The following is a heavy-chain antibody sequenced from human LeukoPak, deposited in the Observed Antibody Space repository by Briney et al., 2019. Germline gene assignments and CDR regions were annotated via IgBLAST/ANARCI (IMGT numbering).Heavy chain of an antibody. D-gene: IGHD2-2*01. CDR2: IYHSGST. Sequence: PSETLSLTCAVSGGSISSGGYSWSWIRQPPGKGLEWIGYIYHSGSTYYNPSLKSRVTISVDRSKNQFSLKLSSVTAADTAVCYCARYYSSSSCYDNWGQGILVTVSS. CDR3: ARYYSSSSCYDN. J-gene: IGHJ4*02. V-gene: IGHV4-30-2*01. CDR1: GGSISSGGYS.